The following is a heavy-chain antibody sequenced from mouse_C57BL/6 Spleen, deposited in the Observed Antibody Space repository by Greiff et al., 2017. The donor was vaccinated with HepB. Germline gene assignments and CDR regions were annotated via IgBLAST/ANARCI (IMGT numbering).Heavy chain of an antibody. J-gene: IGHJ3*01. V-gene: IGHV1-55*01. CDR3: ARRGTGTMWRFAY. D-gene: IGHD4-1*01. CDR1: GYTFTSYW. CDR2: IYPGSGST. Sequence: VQLQQPGAELVKPGASVKMSCKASGYTFTSYWITWVKQRPGQGLEWIGDIYPGSGSTNYNEKFKSKATLTVDTSSSTAYMQLSSLTSEDSAVYYCARRGTGTMWRFAYWGQGTLVTVSA.